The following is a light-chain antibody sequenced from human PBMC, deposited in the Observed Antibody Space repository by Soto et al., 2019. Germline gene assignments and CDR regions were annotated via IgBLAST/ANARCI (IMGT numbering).Light chain of an antibody. Sequence: ESVLTQSPGTLSLSPGERTTLSCRASQSISSSYLAWYQQKPGQAPRLLVYGASSRATGIPDRFSCSGSGTDFTLSISRLEPEDFALYYCQQYSSTFWTLGQGTKVDIK. CDR1: QSISSSY. CDR3: QQYSSTFWT. CDR2: GAS. J-gene: IGKJ1*01. V-gene: IGKV3-20*01.